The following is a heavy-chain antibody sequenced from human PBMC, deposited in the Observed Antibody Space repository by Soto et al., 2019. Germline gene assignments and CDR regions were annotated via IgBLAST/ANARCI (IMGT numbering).Heavy chain of an antibody. D-gene: IGHD1-26*01. CDR1: GFTFSNAW. V-gene: IGHV3-15*01. Sequence: EVQLVESGGGFVKPGGSLRLSCIASGFTFSNAWMTWLRQAPGKGLEWVGRIKSQANGGAAEYAAPVRGRFSISRDDSRNTMYLQVNSPNTEDTAVYYCTTDVRWEVPPLDYWGQGTLVTVSS. J-gene: IGHJ4*02. CDR2: IKSQANGGAA. CDR3: TTDVRWEVPPLDY.